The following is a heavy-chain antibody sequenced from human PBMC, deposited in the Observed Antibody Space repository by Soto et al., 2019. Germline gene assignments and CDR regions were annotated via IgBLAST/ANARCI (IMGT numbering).Heavy chain of an antibody. Sequence: WETLSLTCAVYGGSFSGYYWSWIRQPPGKGLEWIGEINHSGSTNYNPSLKSRVTISVDTSKNQFSLKLSSVTAADTAVYYCARGLGAAAAHQYGYWGQGTLVTVSS. CDR3: ARGLGAAAAHQYGY. D-gene: IGHD6-13*01. J-gene: IGHJ4*02. CDR2: INHSGST. V-gene: IGHV4-34*01. CDR1: GGSFSGYY.